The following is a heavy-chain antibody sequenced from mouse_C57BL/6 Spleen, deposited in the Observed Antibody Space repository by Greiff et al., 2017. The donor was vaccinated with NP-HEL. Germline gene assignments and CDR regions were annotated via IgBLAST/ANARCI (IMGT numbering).Heavy chain of an antibody. Sequence: QVQLQQSGAELVRPGSSVKLSCKASGYTFTSYWMDWVKQRPGQGLEWIGNIYPSDSETHYNQKFKDKATLTVDKSSSTAYMQLSSLTSEDSAVYYCARRASYSLDYWGQGTTLTVSS. J-gene: IGHJ2*01. D-gene: IGHD6-1*01. CDR3: ARRASYSLDY. CDR2: IYPSDSET. CDR1: GYTFTSYW. V-gene: IGHV1-61*01.